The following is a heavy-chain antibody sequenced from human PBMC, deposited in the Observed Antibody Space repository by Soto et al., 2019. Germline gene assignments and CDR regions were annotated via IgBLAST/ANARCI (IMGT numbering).Heavy chain of an antibody. CDR2: ISPNNGAT. Sequence: ASVNVSCKASGYTFSDYYIHWVRQAPGQGLECMGWISPNNGATNYAQKFQDRVTMTRDASITTAYMELSRLRSDDTAVYYCARGGEFCSTGSCNSSLGDAFDVWGQGTTVTVSS. V-gene: IGHV1-2*02. CDR1: GYTFSDYY. CDR3: ARGGEFCSTGSCNSSLGDAFDV. D-gene: IGHD2-15*01. J-gene: IGHJ3*01.